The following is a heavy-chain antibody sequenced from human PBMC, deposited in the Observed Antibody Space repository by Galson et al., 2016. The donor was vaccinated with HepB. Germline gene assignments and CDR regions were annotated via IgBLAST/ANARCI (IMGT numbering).Heavy chain of an antibody. CDR3: AGRLGYCSGGNCYWYYFDS. D-gene: IGHD2-15*01. CDR1: GYTFTNHP. J-gene: IGHJ4*02. CDR2: IHAGNGNT. V-gene: IGHV1-3*01. Sequence: SGYTFTNHPIQWVRQAPGQRLEWMGWIHAGNGNTKYSQKLQGRVTITRDTSASTVYMELSSLRSEDTAVYYCAGRLGYCSGGNCYWYYFDSWGQGSLVTVSS.